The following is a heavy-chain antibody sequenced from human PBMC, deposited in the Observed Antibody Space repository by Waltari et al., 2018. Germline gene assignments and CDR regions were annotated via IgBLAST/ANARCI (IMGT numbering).Heavy chain of an antibody. J-gene: IGHJ3*02. Sequence: EVQLVESGGGLVQPGRSLRLSCAASGFTFDAYAMHWVRQAPGKGLEWVSGISWNSGSIGYADSVKGRFTISRDNAKNSLYLQMNSLRAEDTALYYCAKEGGNSGMDAFDIWGQGTMVTVSS. V-gene: IGHV3-9*01. CDR2: ISWNSGSI. D-gene: IGHD2-21*02. CDR1: GFTFDAYA. CDR3: AKEGGNSGMDAFDI.